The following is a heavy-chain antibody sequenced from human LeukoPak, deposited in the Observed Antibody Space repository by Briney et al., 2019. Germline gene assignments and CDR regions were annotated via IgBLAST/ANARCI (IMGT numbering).Heavy chain of an antibody. CDR3: ARHYGP. D-gene: IGHD3-10*01. J-gene: IGHJ4*02. V-gene: IGHV4-39*01. Sequence: PSETLSLTCTVSGGSISGSSYYWGWIRQPPGKGLEWIGSIYYSGSTYYNPSLKSRVTISVDTSKNQFSLKLNSVTATDKAVYYRARHYGPWGQGTLVTVSS. CDR2: IYYSGST. CDR1: GGSISGSSYY.